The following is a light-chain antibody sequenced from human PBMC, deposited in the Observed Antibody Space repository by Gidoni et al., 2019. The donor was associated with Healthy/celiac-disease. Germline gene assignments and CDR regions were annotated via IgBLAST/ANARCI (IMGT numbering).Light chain of an antibody. J-gene: IGKJ2*04. CDR2: DAS. Sequence: IVLPQSLDTLSLSPGERATLHCTASQSVSSYLVWYQQKPGQAPRLLIYDASNRATGIPARFSDSESGTDFTLTISRLEPEDFAVYFCQQRSNLPGCSFGQGTKLEIK. CDR1: QSVSSY. V-gene: IGKV3-11*01. CDR3: QQRSNLPGCS.